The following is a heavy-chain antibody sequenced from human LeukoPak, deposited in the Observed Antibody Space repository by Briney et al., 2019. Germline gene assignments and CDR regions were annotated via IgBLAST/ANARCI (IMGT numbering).Heavy chain of an antibody. Sequence: GGSLRLSCAASGFTVSSNYMSWVRQAPGKGLEWVSAISCGGDNTYYADSVKGRFTISRDNSKNTLYLQMNSLRAEDTAIYYCAKALGGYYSDYWGQGTLVTVSS. D-gene: IGHD7-27*01. CDR1: GFTVSSNY. V-gene: IGHV3-23*01. CDR3: AKALGGYYSDY. CDR2: ISCGGDNT. J-gene: IGHJ4*02.